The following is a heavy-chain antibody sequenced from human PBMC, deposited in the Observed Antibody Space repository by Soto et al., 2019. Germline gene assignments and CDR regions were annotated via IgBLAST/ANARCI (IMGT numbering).Heavy chain of an antibody. CDR3: SNLAEGDRGRRY. J-gene: IGHJ4*02. CDR1: GGSISSGGNH. Sequence: PSETLSLTCTVSGGSISSGGNHWNWLRQHPGKGLEWIGQIQSSGSASYNPSLQNRVTISVHTTKNQFSLKLSSVTAADTAVYLCSNLAEGDRGRRYWGQGTLVTVSS. V-gene: IGHV4-31*03. CDR2: IQSSGSA. D-gene: IGHD3-16*01.